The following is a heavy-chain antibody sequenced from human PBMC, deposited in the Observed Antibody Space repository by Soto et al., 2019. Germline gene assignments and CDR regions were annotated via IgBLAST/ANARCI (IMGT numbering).Heavy chain of an antibody. Sequence: SETLSLTCAVSGGSISSGGYSWSWIRQPPGKGLEWIGYIYHSGSTYYNPSLKSRVTISVDRSKNQFSLKLSSVTAADTAVYYCARDPLRRYGMDVWGQGTTVTVSS. V-gene: IGHV4-30-2*01. J-gene: IGHJ6*02. CDR1: GGSISSGGYS. CDR2: IYHSGST. CDR3: ARDPLRRYGMDV.